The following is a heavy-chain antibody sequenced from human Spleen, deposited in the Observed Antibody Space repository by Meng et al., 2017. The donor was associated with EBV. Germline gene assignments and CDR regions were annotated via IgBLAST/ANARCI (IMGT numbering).Heavy chain of an antibody. D-gene: IGHD1-26*01. CDR1: GYTFTSFY. CDR3: AREVAGASLDY. J-gene: IGHJ4*02. Sequence: QEHLVQSGAEVKKPGASVKVSCKASGYTFTSFYIHWVRQAPGQGLEWMGIINPSGGRTSYSQKFQGRVTMTGDTSTSTVYMELSSLRSEDTAVYYCAREVAGASLDYGGQGTLVTVSS. CDR2: INPSGGRT. V-gene: IGHV1-46*01.